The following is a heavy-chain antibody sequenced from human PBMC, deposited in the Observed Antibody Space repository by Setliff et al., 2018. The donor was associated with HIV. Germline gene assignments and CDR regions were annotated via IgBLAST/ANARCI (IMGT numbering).Heavy chain of an antibody. CDR3: AKARSEYQLMPWYYYMDV. CDR2: MLYDGSDR. CDR1: GFSFSNYG. D-gene: IGHD6-6*01. J-gene: IGHJ6*03. Sequence: GESLKISCVASGFSFSNYGMHWVRQAPGKGLEWVAVMLYDGSDRYYADSVKGRFTISRDNSKKTLYLQMNSLRPEDTAVYHCAKARSEYQLMPWYYYMDVWGQGTTVTVSS. V-gene: IGHV3-30*18.